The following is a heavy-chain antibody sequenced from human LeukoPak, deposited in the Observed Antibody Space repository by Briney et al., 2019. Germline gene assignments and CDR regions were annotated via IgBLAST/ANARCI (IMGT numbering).Heavy chain of an antibody. CDR2: IKQDGSEK. CDR3: ARAPVTSCRGAYCYPFDY. J-gene: IGHJ4*02. V-gene: IGHV3-7*03. CDR1: GFTFSSYW. Sequence: GSLRLSCAASGFTFSSYWMSWVRQAPGKGLEWVANIKQDGSEKYYVDSVKGRFTISRDNAKNTLYLQMNSLRVEDAAVYYCARAPVTSCRGAYCYPFDYWGQGTLVTVSS. D-gene: IGHD2-21*01.